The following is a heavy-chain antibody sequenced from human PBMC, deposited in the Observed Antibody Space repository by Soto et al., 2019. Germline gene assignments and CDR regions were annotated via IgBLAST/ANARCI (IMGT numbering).Heavy chain of an antibody. CDR3: ARGRYFYYDSSGYQYYFDS. CDR2: ISSGSSYT. D-gene: IGHD3-22*01. J-gene: IGHJ4*02. V-gene: IGHV3-11*06. CDR1: GFTFSDYY. Sequence: ESGGGLVKPGGSLRLSCAASGFTFSDYYMSWIRQAPGKGLEWVSYISSGSSYTDYADSLKGRFTISRDNAKNSLYLQMNSLRAEDTAVYYCARGRYFYYDSSGYQYYFDSWGQGTLVTVSS.